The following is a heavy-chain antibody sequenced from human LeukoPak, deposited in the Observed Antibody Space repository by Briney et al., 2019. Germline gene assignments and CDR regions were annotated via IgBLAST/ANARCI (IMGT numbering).Heavy chain of an antibody. D-gene: IGHD2-21*01. Sequence: PSETLSLTCTVSGGSISSYCWSWIRQPPGKGLEWIGYIFYSGSTNYNPSLKSRVTISVDTSKNQFSLKLSSVTAADTAVYYCARGVVIAPQTFDYWGQGTLVTVSS. CDR2: IFYSGST. V-gene: IGHV4-59*01. J-gene: IGHJ4*02. CDR1: GGSISSYC. CDR3: ARGVVIAPQTFDY.